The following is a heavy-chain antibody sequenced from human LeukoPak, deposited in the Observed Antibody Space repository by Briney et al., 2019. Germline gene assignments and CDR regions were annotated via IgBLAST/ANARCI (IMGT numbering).Heavy chain of an antibody. CDR1: GYTFTSYD. D-gene: IGHD6-19*01. Sequence: ASVKVSCKDSGYTFTSYDINWVRQATGQGLEWMGWMNPNSGNTGYAQKFQGRVTMARNTSISTAYMELYSLRSEDTAVYYCARGSSGWPYQDAFDIWAQGTMVTVSS. CDR2: MNPNSGNT. J-gene: IGHJ3*02. V-gene: IGHV1-8*01. CDR3: ARGSSGWPYQDAFDI.